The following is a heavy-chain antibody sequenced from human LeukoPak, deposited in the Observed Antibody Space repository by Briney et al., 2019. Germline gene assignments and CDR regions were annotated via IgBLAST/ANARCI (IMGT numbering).Heavy chain of an antibody. V-gene: IGHV3-30*02. CDR1: GFTFSSYC. D-gene: IGHD1-26*01. CDR2: IRYDGSNK. CDR3: AKDDRAEEWADAFDI. J-gene: IGHJ3*02. Sequence: AGSLRLSCAASGFTFSSYCMHWVRQAPGNGLEWVAFIRYDGSNKYYADSVKGRFTISRDNSKTTLYLQMNSLRAEDTAVYYCAKDDRAEEWADAFDIWGQGTMVTVSS.